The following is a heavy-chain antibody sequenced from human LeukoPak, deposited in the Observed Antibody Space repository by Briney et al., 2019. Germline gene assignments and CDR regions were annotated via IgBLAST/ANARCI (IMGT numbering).Heavy chain of an antibody. CDR1: GFTFSSYS. CDR3: AELGITMIGGV. D-gene: IGHD3-10*02. CDR2: ISTSSSYI. J-gene: IGHJ6*04. V-gene: IGHV3-21*01. Sequence: PGGSLRLSCATSGFTFSSYSMNWVRQAPGKGLEWVSSISTSSSYIHCADSVKGRFTISRDNAKNSLYLQMNSLRAEDTAVYYCAELGITMIGGVWGKGTTVTISS.